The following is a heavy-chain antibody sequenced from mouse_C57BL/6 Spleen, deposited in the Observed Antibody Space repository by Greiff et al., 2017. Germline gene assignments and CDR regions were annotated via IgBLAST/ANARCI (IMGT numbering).Heavy chain of an antibody. D-gene: IGHD2-3*01. J-gene: IGHJ4*01. CDR3: AREGDYDGYYDAMDY. Sequence: EVQLQQSGPELVKPGASVKIPCKASGYTFTDYNMDWVKQSHGKSLEWIGDINPNNGGTIYNQKFKGKATLTVDKSSSTAYMELRSLTSEDTAVYYCAREGDYDGYYDAMDYWGQGTSVTVSS. V-gene: IGHV1-18*01. CDR1: GYTFTDYN. CDR2: INPNNGGT.